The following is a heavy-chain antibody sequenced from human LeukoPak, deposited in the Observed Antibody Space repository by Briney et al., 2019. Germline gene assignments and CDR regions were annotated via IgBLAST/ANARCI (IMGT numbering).Heavy chain of an antibody. CDR1: GGSISSYY. D-gene: IGHD5-18*01. CDR2: IYYSGST. CDR3: ARQYSSVAFGP. Sequence: SETLSLTCTVSGGSISSYYWSWIRQPPGKGLEWIGYIYYSGSTNYNPSLKSRVTISVDTSKNQFSLKLSSVTAADTAVYYCARQYSSVAFGPWGQGTLVTVSS. V-gene: IGHV4-59*08. J-gene: IGHJ5*02.